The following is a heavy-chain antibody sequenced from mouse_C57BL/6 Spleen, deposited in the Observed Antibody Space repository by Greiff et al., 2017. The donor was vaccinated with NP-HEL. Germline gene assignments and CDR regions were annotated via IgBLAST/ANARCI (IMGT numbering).Heavy chain of an antibody. CDR3: AREGDAVVSMDY. CDR1: GYTFTSYW. D-gene: IGHD1-1*01. CDR2: IYPGSGST. J-gene: IGHJ4*01. Sequence: QVQLQQPGAELVKPGASVKMSCKASGYTFTSYWITWVKQRPGQGLEWIGDIYPGSGSTNYNEKFKSKATLTVDTSSSTAYMQLSSLTSEDSAVYYCAREGDAVVSMDYWGQGTSVTVSS. V-gene: IGHV1-55*01.